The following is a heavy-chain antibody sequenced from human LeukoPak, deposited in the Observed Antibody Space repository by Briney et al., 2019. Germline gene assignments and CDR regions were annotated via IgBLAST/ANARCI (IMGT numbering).Heavy chain of an antibody. CDR3: ARVGIVVVPAAPDASDI. V-gene: IGHV3-7*01. Sequence: GGSLRLSCAASGFTFSSYWMSWVRQAPGKGLEWVANIKQDGSEKYYVDSVKGRFTISRDNAKNSLYLQMNSLRAEDTAVYYCARVGIVVVPAAPDASDIWGQGTMVTVSS. CDR1: GFTFSSYW. J-gene: IGHJ3*02. CDR2: IKQDGSEK. D-gene: IGHD2-2*03.